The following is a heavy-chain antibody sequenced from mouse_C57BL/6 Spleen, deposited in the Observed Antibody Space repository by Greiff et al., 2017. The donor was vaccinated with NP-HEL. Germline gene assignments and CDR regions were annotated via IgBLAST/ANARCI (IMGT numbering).Heavy chain of an antibody. J-gene: IGHJ4*01. CDR2: IWSGGST. Sequence: QVQLKQSGPGLVQPSQSLSITCTVSGFSLTSYGVHWVRQSPGKGLEWLGVIWSGGSTDYNAAFISRLSISKDNSKSQVFFKMNSLQADDTTIYYCARNNYGSRRDYAMDYWGQGTSVTVSS. D-gene: IGHD1-1*01. CDR3: ARNNYGSRRDYAMDY. V-gene: IGHV2-2*01. CDR1: GFSLTSYG.